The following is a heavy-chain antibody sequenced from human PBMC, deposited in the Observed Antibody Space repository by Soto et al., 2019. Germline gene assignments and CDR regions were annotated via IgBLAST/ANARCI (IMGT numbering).Heavy chain of an antibody. Sequence: EVQLVESGGGLVKPGGSLTLSCAASGFTFNNAWMSWVRQAPGKGLEWVGRIKSKTDGGTTDYAAPVKGRFSISRDASKSTLYLQMNRLKAEDTAVYFCATHLGEFFPLEYWGQGTLVTVSS. V-gene: IGHV3-15*01. D-gene: IGHD3-16*01. CDR3: ATHLGEFFPLEY. CDR2: IKSKTDGGTT. CDR1: GFTFNNAW. J-gene: IGHJ4*02.